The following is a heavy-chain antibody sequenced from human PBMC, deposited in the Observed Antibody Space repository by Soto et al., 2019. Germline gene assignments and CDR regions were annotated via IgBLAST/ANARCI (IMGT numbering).Heavy chain of an antibody. J-gene: IGHJ6*02. V-gene: IGHV5-51*01. CDR3: ARVPGIAAAESWSGYYYYYYGMDV. CDR2: IYPGDSDT. CDR1: GYSFTSYW. Sequence: GESLKISCKGSGYSFTSYWIGWVRQMPGKGLEWMGIIYPGDSDTRYSPSFQGQVTISADKSISTAYLQWSSLKASETAMYYCARVPGIAAAESWSGYYYYYYGMDVWGQGATVTVSS. D-gene: IGHD6-13*01.